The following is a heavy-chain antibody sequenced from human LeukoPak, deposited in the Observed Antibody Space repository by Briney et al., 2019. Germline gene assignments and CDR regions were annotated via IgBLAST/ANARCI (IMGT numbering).Heavy chain of an antibody. D-gene: IGHD2-21*02. Sequence: GGSLRLSCAASGFTFDDYGMSWVRQAPGKGLEWVGRIKSKTDGGTTDYAAPVKGRFTISRDDSKNTLYLQMNSLKTEDTAVYYCTTELAYCGGDCYFDYWGQGTLVTVSS. CDR2: IKSKTDGGTT. V-gene: IGHV3-15*01. CDR1: GFTFDDYG. J-gene: IGHJ4*02. CDR3: TTELAYCGGDCYFDY.